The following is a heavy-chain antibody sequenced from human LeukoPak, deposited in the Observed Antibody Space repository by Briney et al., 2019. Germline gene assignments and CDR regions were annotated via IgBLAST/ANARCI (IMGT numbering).Heavy chain of an antibody. J-gene: IGHJ3*02. Sequence: PGGSLRLSCAASGFTFSSYWMTWARQAPGKGLEWVANIKQHGSEKYYVDSVEGRFTISRDNDKNSLYLQMNSLRADDTAVYYCARDCSSTSCYDNAFDIWGQGTMVTVSS. CDR1: GFTFSSYW. D-gene: IGHD2-2*01. CDR3: ARDCSSTSCYDNAFDI. V-gene: IGHV3-7*03. CDR2: IKQHGSEK.